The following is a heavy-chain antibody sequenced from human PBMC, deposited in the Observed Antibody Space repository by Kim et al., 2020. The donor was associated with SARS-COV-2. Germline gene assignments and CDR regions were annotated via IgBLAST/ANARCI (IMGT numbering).Heavy chain of an antibody. Sequence: QKFQGRVTITRDTSASTAYMELSSLRSEDTAVYYCARSSGGLCSHCYFDYWGQGTLVTVSS. J-gene: IGHJ4*02. CDR3: ARSSGGLCSHCYFDY. D-gene: IGHD3-16*01. V-gene: IGHV1-3*01.